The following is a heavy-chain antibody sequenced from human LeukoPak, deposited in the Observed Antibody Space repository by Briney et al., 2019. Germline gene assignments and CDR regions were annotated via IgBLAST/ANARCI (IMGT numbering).Heavy chain of an antibody. Sequence: ASVKVSCKASGYTFTGYYMHWVRQAPRQGLEWMGWINPNSGDTNYAQKFQGRVTMTRDTSISTAYMELSRLRSDDTAVYYCSRREGLPNQAFDYWGQGTLVAVSS. CDR2: INPNSGDT. CDR3: SRREGLPNQAFDY. V-gene: IGHV1-2*02. D-gene: IGHD5-12*01. CDR1: GYTFTGYY. J-gene: IGHJ4*02.